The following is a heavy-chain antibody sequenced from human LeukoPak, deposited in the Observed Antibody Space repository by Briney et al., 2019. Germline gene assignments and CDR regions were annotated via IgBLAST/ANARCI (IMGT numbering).Heavy chain of an antibody. J-gene: IGHJ3*02. CDR3: AREAMGYYDSSGYPAGDGFDI. Sequence: SETLSLTCTVSGGSISSYYWSWIRQPPGKGLEWIGYIYYSGSTDYNPSLKSRVTISVDTSKNQFSLKLSSVTAADTAVYYCAREAMGYYDSSGYPAGDGFDIWGQGTMVTVSS. CDR2: IYYSGST. D-gene: IGHD3-22*01. CDR1: GGSISSYY. V-gene: IGHV4-59*12.